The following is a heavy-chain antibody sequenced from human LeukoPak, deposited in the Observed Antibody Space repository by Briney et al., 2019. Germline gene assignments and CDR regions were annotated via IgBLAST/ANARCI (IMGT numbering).Heavy chain of an antibody. J-gene: IGHJ4*02. CDR1: GYSFTSYW. CDR3: ARLIGSQWQAINTYYFDY. V-gene: IGHV5-51*01. Sequence: GESLKISCKGSGYSFTSYWIGWVRQMPGKGLEWMGIIYPGDSDTRYSPSFQGQVTISADKSISTAYLQWSSLKASDTAMYYCARLIGSQWQAINTYYFDYWGQGTLVTVSS. D-gene: IGHD6-19*01. CDR2: IYPGDSDT.